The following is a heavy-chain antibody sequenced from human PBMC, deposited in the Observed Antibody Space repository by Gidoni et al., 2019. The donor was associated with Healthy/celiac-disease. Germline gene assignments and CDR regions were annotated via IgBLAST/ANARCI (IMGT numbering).Heavy chain of an antibody. CDR3: TTDFGEQSWGDYAFDI. J-gene: IGHJ3*02. CDR1: GFTFSNAW. CDR2: IKSKTDGGTT. V-gene: IGHV3-15*07. Sequence: EVQLVESGGGLVKPGGSLRLSCAASGFTFSNAWMNWVRQAPGKGLEWVGRIKSKTDGGTTDYAAPVKGRFTISRDDSKNTLYLQMNSLKTEDTAVYYCTTDFGEQSWGDYAFDIWGQGTMVTVSS. D-gene: IGHD3-10*01.